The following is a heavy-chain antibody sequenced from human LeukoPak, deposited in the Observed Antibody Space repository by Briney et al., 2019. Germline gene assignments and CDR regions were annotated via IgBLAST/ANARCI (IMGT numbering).Heavy chain of an antibody. D-gene: IGHD3-22*01. J-gene: IGHJ4*02. CDR3: ARGGYYDSSGYSD. Sequence: SETLSLTCTVSGGSFSIYYWSWIRQPAGKGLEYIGRIYTSGSTNYNPSLKSRVTMSVDTSKNQFSLKLSSVTAADTAVYYCARGGYYDSSGYSDWGQGTLVTVSS. V-gene: IGHV4-4*07. CDR1: GGSFSIYY. CDR2: IYTSGST.